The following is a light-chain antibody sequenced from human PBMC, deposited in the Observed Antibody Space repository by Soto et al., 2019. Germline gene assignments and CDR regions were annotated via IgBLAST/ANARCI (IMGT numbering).Light chain of an antibody. CDR1: QSVSSN. CDR2: GAS. J-gene: IGKJ5*01. Sequence: EIVMKQSPATLSVSPGERATLSCRASQSVSSNLAWYQQKPGQAPRLLIYGASTRAPGIPARFSGSGSGTEFTLTISSMQSEDFAVYSCQQYNNWPPITFGQGTRLEIK. CDR3: QQYNNWPPIT. V-gene: IGKV3-15*01.